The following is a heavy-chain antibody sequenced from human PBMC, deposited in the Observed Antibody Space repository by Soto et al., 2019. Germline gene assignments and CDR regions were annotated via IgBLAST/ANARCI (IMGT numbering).Heavy chain of an antibody. Sequence: ASVKVSCKASSYTFTSYGISWVRQAPGQGLEWMGWISAYNGNTNYAQKLQGRVTMTTDTSTSTAYMELRSLRSDDTAVYYCARGDIVLMVYAKNYYYYGMDVWGQGTTVTVSS. J-gene: IGHJ6*02. CDR3: ARGDIVLMVYAKNYYYYGMDV. D-gene: IGHD2-8*01. CDR1: SYTFTSYG. CDR2: ISAYNGNT. V-gene: IGHV1-18*01.